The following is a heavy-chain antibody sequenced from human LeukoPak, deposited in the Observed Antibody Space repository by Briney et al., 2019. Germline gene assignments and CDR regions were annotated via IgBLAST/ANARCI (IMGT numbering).Heavy chain of an antibody. CDR3: ARQGGSYSSSWYRYYYYGMDV. J-gene: IGHJ6*02. CDR2: IYYSGST. D-gene: IGHD6-13*01. Sequence: SETLSLTCTVSGFSISSSSYYWVGIRQPPGKGLEWIGSIYYSGSTYYNPSLKSRVTISVDTSKNQFSLKLGSVTAADTAVYYCARQGGSYSSSWYRYYYYGMDVWGQGTTVTVSS. CDR1: GFSISSSSYY. V-gene: IGHV4-39*01.